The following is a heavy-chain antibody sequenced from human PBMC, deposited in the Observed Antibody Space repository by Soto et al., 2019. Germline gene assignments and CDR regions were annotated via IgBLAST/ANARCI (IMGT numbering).Heavy chain of an antibody. CDR1: GYTFTSYG. CDR2: ISAYNGNT. D-gene: IGHD3-22*01. V-gene: IGHV1-18*01. CDR3: ARPRETYYYDSSTPYYYYGMDV. Sequence: ASVKVSCKASGYTFTSYGISWVRQAPGQGLEWMGWISAYNGNTNYAQKLQGRGTMTTDTSTSTAYMELRSLRSDETAVYYCARPRETYYYDSSTPYYYYGMDVWGQGTTVTVSS. J-gene: IGHJ6*02.